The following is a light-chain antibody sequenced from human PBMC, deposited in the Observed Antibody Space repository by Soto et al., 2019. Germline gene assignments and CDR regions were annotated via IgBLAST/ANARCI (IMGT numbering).Light chain of an antibody. J-gene: IGKJ2*01. CDR3: QHYGNSPPFT. Sequence: EIVLTQSPGTLSLSPGERATLSCRASQSVSSSYLAWYQQQPGQAPRLLIYGASSRATGIPDRFSGSGSGTDFTLTISRLEPEDFAVYFCQHYGNSPPFTFGQGTKVEIK. V-gene: IGKV3-20*01. CDR2: GAS. CDR1: QSVSSSY.